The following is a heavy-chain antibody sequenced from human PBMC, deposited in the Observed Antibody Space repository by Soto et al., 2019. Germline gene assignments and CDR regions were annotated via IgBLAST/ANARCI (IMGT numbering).Heavy chain of an antibody. CDR1: GGSISSGGYY. Sequence: PSETLSLTCTVSGGSISSGGYYWSWIRQHPGKGLEWIGYIYYSGSTYYNPSLKSRVTISVDTSKNQFSLKLSSVTAADTAVYYCARASGAVDIVATTKPYYFDYRGQGTLVTVSS. J-gene: IGHJ4*02. CDR3: ARASGAVDIVATTKPYYFDY. V-gene: IGHV4-31*03. CDR2: IYYSGST. D-gene: IGHD5-12*01.